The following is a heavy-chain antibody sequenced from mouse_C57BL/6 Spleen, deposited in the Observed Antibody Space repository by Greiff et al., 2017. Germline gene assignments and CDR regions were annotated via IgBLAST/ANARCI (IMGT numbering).Heavy chain of an antibody. V-gene: IGHV1-50*01. CDR1: GYTFTSYW. CDR2: IDPSDSYT. Sequence: VQLQQSGAELVKPGASVKLSCKASGYTFTSYWMQWVKQRPGQGLEWIGEIDPSDSYTNYNQKFKGKATLTVDTSSSTAYMQLSSLTSEDSAVYYCAGYSNYPFDYWGQGTTLTVSS. D-gene: IGHD2-5*01. CDR3: AGYSNYPFDY. J-gene: IGHJ2*01.